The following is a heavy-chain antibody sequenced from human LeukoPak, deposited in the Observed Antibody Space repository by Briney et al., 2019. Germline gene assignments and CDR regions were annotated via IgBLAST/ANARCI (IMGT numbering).Heavy chain of an antibody. CDR1: GGSISSSSYY. J-gene: IGHJ6*04. CDR2: IYYSGST. Sequence: PSETLSLTCTVSGGSISSSSYYWGWIRQPPGKGLEWIGSIYYSGSTYYNPSLKSRVTISVDTSKNQFSLKLSSVTAADTAVYYCARGRYCSSTSCSSDVWGKGTTVTVSS. D-gene: IGHD2-2*01. V-gene: IGHV4-39*07. CDR3: ARGRYCSSTSCSSDV.